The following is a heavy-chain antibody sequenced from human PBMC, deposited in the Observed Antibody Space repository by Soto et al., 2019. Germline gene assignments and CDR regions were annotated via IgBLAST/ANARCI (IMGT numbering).Heavy chain of an antibody. J-gene: IGHJ6*04. CDR3: AKAGWGGDYYHGLDV. V-gene: IGHV3-30*18. D-gene: IGHD2-21*02. Sequence: PGGSLRLSCAASGFNFNNYAVHWVRQAPGKGLEWVAVVSFDGSSTYYADSVKGRFTISRDSSNNKVSLQMNSLTNEDTAAYYCAKAGWGGDYYHGLDVWGNGTSVTVAS. CDR1: GFNFNNYA. CDR2: VSFDGSST.